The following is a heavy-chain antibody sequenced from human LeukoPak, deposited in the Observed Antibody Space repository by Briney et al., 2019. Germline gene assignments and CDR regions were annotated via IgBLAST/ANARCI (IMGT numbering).Heavy chain of an antibody. D-gene: IGHD3-3*01. CDR3: TSLRFLESQTKNDYYYYGMDV. CDR2: IRSKANSYAT. Sequence: GGSLRLSCAASGFTFSGSAMHWVRQASGKGLEWVGRIRSKANSYATAYAASVKGRYTISRDDSKNTAYLQMNSLKTEDTAVYYCTSLRFLESQTKNDYYYYGMDVWGQGTTVTVSS. V-gene: IGHV3-73*01. J-gene: IGHJ6*02. CDR1: GFTFSGSA.